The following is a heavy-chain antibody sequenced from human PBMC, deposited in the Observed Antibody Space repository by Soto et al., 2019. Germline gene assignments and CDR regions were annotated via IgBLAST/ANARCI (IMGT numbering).Heavy chain of an antibody. CDR1: GFPFSTYG. J-gene: IGHJ4*01. CDR2: IWSDGSDK. Sequence: GGSLRLSCAASGFPFSTYGMNWVRQAPGKGLEWVAVIWSDGSDKYYADSVKGRFTISRDNSKNTLYLQMNSLRVEDTAVYSCASLPTSDTTVDYGGHGTLVTVSS. D-gene: IGHD2-2*01. V-gene: IGHV3-33*01. CDR3: ASLPTSDTTVDY.